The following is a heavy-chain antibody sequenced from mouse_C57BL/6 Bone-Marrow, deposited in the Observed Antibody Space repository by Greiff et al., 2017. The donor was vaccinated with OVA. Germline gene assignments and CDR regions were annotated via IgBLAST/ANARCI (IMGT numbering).Heavy chain of an antibody. CDR2: INPNNGGT. V-gene: IGHV1-26*01. J-gene: IGHJ3*01. Sequence: VQLQQSGPELVKPGASVKISCKASGYTFTDYYMNWVKQSHGKSLEWIGDINPNNGGTSYNQKFKGKATLTVDKSSSTAYMELRSLTSEDSALYYCARQRGCGSSYVPFAYWGQGTLVTVSA. CDR1: GYTFTDYY. D-gene: IGHD1-1*01. CDR3: ARQRGCGSSYVPFAY.